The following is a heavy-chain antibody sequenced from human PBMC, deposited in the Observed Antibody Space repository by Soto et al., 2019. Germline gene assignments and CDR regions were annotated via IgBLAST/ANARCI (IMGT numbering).Heavy chain of an antibody. CDR2: ISSSSSYI. CDR1: GFTFSSYS. V-gene: IGHV3-21*01. Sequence: KPGGSLRLSCAASGFTFSSYSMNWVRQAPGKGLEWVSSISSSSSYIYYADSVKGRFTISRDNAKNSLYLQMNSLRAEDTAVYYCARESNEYQLLFYYYGMDVWGQGTTVTVSS. CDR3: ARESNEYQLLFYYYGMDV. D-gene: IGHD2-2*01. J-gene: IGHJ6*02.